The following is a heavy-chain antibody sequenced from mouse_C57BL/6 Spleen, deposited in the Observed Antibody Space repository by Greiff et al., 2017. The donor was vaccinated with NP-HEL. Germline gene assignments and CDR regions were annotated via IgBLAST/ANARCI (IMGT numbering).Heavy chain of an antibody. CDR1: GYTFTDYY. J-gene: IGHJ2*01. Sequence: QVQLKESGAELVRPGASVKLSCKASGYTFTDYYINWVKQRPGQGLEWIARIYPGSGNTYYNEKFKGKATLTAEKSSSTAYMQLSSLTSEDSAVYFCARSDYRHYFDYWGQGTTLTVSS. CDR2: IYPGSGNT. CDR3: ARSDYRHYFDY. V-gene: IGHV1-76*01. D-gene: IGHD2-12*01.